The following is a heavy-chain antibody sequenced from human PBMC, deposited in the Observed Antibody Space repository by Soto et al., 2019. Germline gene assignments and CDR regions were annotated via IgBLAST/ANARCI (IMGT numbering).Heavy chain of an antibody. CDR1: GFTFSRYT. CDR3: AIIPTAPYYFDS. J-gene: IGHJ4*02. V-gene: IGHV3-21*01. CDR2: ISSGSTYI. Sequence: PGGSLRLSCELSGFTFSRYTSNLVRQAPGRGLEWVSSISSGSTYIYYTDSVKGRFTVSRDNARNSLYLQMDSLRAEDKAVYYCAIIPTAPYYFDSWGQGTLVTVSS. D-gene: IGHD6-13*01.